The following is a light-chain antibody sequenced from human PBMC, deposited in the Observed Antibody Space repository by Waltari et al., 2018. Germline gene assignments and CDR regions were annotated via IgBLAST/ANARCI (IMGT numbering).Light chain of an antibody. CDR2: AAS. Sequence: DIQMTRSPSSLSASVGDRVTITCRASQSISSYLNWYQQKPGKAPKLLIYAASSLQSGVPSRFSGSGSGTDFTLTISSLQPEDFATYYCQQSYSTLRTFGGGTKVEIK. J-gene: IGKJ4*01. CDR3: QQSYSTLRT. V-gene: IGKV1-39*01. CDR1: QSISSY.